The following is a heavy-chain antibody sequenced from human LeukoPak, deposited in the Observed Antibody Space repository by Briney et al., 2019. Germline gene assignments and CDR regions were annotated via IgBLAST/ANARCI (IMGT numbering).Heavy chain of an antibody. D-gene: IGHD2-2*01. CDR1: GGSISSSSYY. J-gene: IGHJ3*02. CDR3: AKAGYCSSTSCSDAFDI. Sequence: SETLSLTCTVSGGSISSSSYYWGWIRQPPGKGLEWIGSIHYSGSTYYNPSLKSRVTISVDTSKNQFSLKLSSVTPEDTAVYYCAKAGYCSSTSCSDAFDIWGQGTMVTVSS. CDR2: IHYSGST. V-gene: IGHV4-39*01.